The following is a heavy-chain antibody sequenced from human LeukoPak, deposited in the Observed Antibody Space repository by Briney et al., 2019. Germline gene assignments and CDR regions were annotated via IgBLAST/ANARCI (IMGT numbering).Heavy chain of an antibody. CDR3: ARVAVAGLDY. V-gene: IGHV4-61*02. J-gene: IGHJ4*02. CDR1: GGSINSGSYY. D-gene: IGHD6-19*01. Sequence: SETLSLTCTVSGGSINSGSYYWSWIRQPAGKGLEWIGRIYTSGSTNYNPSLKSRVTISLATSKNQFSLKLSSVTAADTAVYYCARVAVAGLDYWGQGTLVTVSS. CDR2: IYTSGST.